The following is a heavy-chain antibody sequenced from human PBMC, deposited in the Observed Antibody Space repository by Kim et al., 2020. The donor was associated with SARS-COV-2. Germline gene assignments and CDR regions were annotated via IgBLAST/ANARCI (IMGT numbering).Heavy chain of an antibody. CDR1: GFTFSSYG. Sequence: GGSLRLSCAASGFTFSSYGMHWVRQAPGKGLEWVAVISYDGSNKYYADSVKGRFTISRDNSKNTLYLQMNSLRAEDTAVYYCAKVGNFDWLFHHYYYYGMDVWGQGTTVTVSS. J-gene: IGHJ6*02. V-gene: IGHV3-30*18. CDR3: AKVGNFDWLFHHYYYYGMDV. D-gene: IGHD3-9*01. CDR2: ISYDGSNK.